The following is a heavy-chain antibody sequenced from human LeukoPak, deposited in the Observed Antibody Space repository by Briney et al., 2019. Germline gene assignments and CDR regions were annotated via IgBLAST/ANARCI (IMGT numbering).Heavy chain of an antibody. CDR2: ISGSGGST. V-gene: IGHV3-23*01. CDR1: GFTFSSYA. Sequence: GGSLRLSCAASGFTFSSYAMSWVRQAPGKGLEWVSAISGSGGSTYYADSVKGRFTISRDDSKNTLYLQMKNLRAEDTAVYYCAKDGAWLRFDDWGQGTPLTVSS. J-gene: IGHJ4*02. D-gene: IGHD5-12*01. CDR3: AKDGAWLRFDD.